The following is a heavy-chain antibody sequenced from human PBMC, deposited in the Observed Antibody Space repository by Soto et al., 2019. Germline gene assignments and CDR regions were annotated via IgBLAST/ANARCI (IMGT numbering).Heavy chain of an antibody. J-gene: IGHJ4*02. V-gene: IGHV3-30-3*01. Sequence: GGSLRLSCAASGFTFSSYAMHWVRQAPGKGLEWVAVISYDGSNKYYADSVKGRFTISRDNSKNTLYLQMNSLRAEDTAVYYCARDSEWLYLGAPYYFDYWGQGTLVTVSS. CDR3: ARDSEWLYLGAPYYFDY. CDR2: ISYDGSNK. CDR1: GFTFSSYA. D-gene: IGHD3-3*01.